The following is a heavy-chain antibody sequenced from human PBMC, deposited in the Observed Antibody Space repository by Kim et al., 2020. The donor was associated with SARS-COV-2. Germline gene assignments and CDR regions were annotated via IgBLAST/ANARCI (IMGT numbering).Heavy chain of an antibody. D-gene: IGHD2-15*01. CDR3: ARDYYSGAFDM. CDR2: ISSSSSTI. J-gene: IGHJ3*02. V-gene: IGHV3-48*02. Sequence: GGSLRLSCAASGFTFSSFGMNWVRQAPGKGLEWLSYISSSSSTIYYANSVKGRFTISRDNAKNSVYLQMNSLTDEDTAVYYCARDYYSGAFDMWGQGTMVTVSS. CDR1: GFTFSSFG.